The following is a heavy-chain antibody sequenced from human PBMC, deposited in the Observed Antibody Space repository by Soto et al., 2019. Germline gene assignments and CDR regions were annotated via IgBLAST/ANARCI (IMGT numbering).Heavy chain of an antibody. CDR1: GYSFTSYG. D-gene: IGHD3-22*01. V-gene: IGHV1-18*04. CDR3: ARHRFNYYDDPVYSYFDY. CDR2: ISGHNGNT. J-gene: IGHJ4*02. Sequence: QVQLVQSGAEVKKPGASVKVSCKASGYSFTSYGISWVRQAPGQGPEWMGWISGHNGNTNHPQSLRGGVTMTTDPPRNTAYMELRSLSFDDTAVYYCARHRFNYYDDPVYSYFDYWGQGTLVTVSS.